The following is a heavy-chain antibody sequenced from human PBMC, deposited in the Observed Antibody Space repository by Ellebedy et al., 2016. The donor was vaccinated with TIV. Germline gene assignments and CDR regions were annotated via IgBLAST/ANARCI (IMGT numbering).Heavy chain of an antibody. CDR1: GFSFSRFW. Sequence: PGGSLRLSCAVSGFSFSRFWMTWVRQAPGKGLEWVANIKYDGSETYLGDSVKGRFTISRDNAKNSLYLQMSSLRAEDTAVYYCAGGSGWIIESWGQGTLVTVSS. D-gene: IGHD6-19*01. CDR3: AGGSGWIIES. J-gene: IGHJ4*02. V-gene: IGHV3-7*02. CDR2: IKYDGSET.